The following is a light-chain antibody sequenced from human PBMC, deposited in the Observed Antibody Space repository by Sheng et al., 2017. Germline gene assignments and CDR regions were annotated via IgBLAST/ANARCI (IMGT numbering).Light chain of an antibody. J-gene: IGKJ3*01. CDR2: YI. CDR1: QGIVTW. Sequence: DIQMTQSPSSVSALSETEVTITCRASQGIVTWLAWYQQKPGKAPKTPNLRYIQFTIWGPISVQRPVAXGQISTLTINGLQPEDFATYFCQQANSXPRFGPGTKVDLK. CDR3: QQANSXPR. V-gene: IGKV1-12*01.